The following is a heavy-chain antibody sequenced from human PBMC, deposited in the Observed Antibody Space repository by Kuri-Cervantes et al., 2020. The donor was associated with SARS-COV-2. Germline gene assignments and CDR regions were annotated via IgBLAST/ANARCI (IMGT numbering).Heavy chain of an antibody. V-gene: IGHV3-7*01. J-gene: IGHJ4*02. D-gene: IGHD2-15*01. CDR1: GMIFSRYW. Sequence: GGSLPLSCAASGMIFSRYWMSWVRQAPGKGLEWVANIKQDGSEKYYVDSVKGRFTISRDNAKNSLYLQMNSLRAEDTAVYYCARGLGYCSGGSCYSRSSSDYWGQGTLVTVSS. CDR3: ARGLGYCSGGSCYSRSSSDY. CDR2: IKQDGSEK.